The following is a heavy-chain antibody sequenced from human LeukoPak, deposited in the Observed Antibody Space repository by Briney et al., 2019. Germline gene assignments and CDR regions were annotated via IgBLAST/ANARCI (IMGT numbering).Heavy chain of an antibody. CDR3: ARGDRSTGWAYYFDY. J-gene: IGHJ4*02. V-gene: IGHV4-59*01. D-gene: IGHD2-8*02. Sequence: SGTLSLTCTAAGGSISSFYWSWIRQPPGKGPEWIGYIYSSGSTNYNPSLKSRVTISVDTSKNQFSLKLISVTAADTAVYYCARGDRSTGWAYYFDYWGQGTLVTVSS. CDR2: IYSSGST. CDR1: GGSISSFY.